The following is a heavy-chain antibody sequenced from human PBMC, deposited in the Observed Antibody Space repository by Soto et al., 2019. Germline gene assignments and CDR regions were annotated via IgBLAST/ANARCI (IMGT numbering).Heavy chain of an antibody. CDR1: GGSISSSSYY. Sequence: QLQLQESGPGLVKPSETLSLTCTVSGGSISSSSYYWGWIRQPPGKGLEWIGSIYYSGSTYYNPSLKSRVPLSVDTSKNQFSLKLSSVTAADTAVYYCARQSPTARGWFDPWGQGTLVTVSS. CDR2: IYYSGST. CDR3: ARQSPTARGWFDP. J-gene: IGHJ5*02. V-gene: IGHV4-39*01.